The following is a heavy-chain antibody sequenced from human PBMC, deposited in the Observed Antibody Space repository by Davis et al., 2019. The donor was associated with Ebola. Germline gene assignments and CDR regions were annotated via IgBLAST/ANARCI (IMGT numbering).Heavy chain of an antibody. D-gene: IGHD3-9*01. CDR3: ARVSSYYDILTGYYKGDRYFDL. CDR1: GYTFTSYY. J-gene: IGHJ2*01. V-gene: IGHV1-46*01. Sequence: ASVKVSCKASGYTFTSYYMHWVRQAPGQGLEWVGIINPSGGSTSYAQKFQGRVTMTRDTSTSTVYMELSSLRSEDTAVYYCARVSSYYDILTGYYKGDRYFDLWGRGTLVTVSS. CDR2: INPSGGST.